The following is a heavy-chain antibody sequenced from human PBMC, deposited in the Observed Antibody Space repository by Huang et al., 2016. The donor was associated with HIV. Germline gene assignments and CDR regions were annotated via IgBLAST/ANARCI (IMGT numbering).Heavy chain of an antibody. CDR2: INHSGHT. Sequence: QVQIEQWGSGLLKPSETLSLTCAFYGGSFTDFYWSWIRQAPGKGLEWIGEINHSGHTTYNPSLKTRVTLSMDMSKSQFSLRLDSVTAADTAVYYCATDDRQYARHIGRFWGQGALVSVSS. D-gene: IGHD3-16*01. J-gene: IGHJ4*02. V-gene: IGHV4-34*02. CDR3: ATDDRQYARHIGRF. CDR1: GGSFTDFY.